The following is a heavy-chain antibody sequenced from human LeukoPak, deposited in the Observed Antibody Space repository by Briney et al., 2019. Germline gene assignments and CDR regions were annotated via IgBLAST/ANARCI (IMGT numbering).Heavy chain of an antibody. CDR2: IYPGDSDT. J-gene: IGHJ3*02. Sequence: GESLKISCKGSGSSFTNYWIGWVRQLPGKGLEWMGIIYPGDSDTRYSPSFQGQVTISADKSITAAYLQWSSLKASDTAMYYCARHYTPHDAFDTWGPGTMVTVSS. V-gene: IGHV5-51*01. CDR1: GSSFTNYW. CDR3: ARHYTPHDAFDT.